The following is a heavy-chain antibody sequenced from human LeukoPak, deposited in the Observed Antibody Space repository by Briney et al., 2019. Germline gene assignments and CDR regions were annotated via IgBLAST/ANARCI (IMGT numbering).Heavy chain of an antibody. D-gene: IGHD3-22*01. Sequence: HPGGSLRLSCAASGFTFSSYAMHWVRQAPGKGLEWVAVISYDGSNKYYADSVKGRFTISRDNSKNTLYLQMNSLRAEDTAVYYCAREGPYYYETFDYWGQGTLVTVSS. CDR1: GFTFSSYA. V-gene: IGHV3-30*04. J-gene: IGHJ4*02. CDR2: ISYDGSNK. CDR3: AREGPYYYETFDY.